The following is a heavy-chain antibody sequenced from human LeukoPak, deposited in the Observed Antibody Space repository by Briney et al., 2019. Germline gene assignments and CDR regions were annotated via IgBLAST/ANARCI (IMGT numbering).Heavy chain of an antibody. D-gene: IGHD2-15*01. CDR3: ASPIRSYCSGGSCYSEDY. CDR2: IYYSGST. Sequence: ETLSLTCTVSGGSISSSSYYWGWIRQPPGKGLEWIGSIYYSGSTYYDPSLKSRVTISVDTSKNQFSLKLSSVTAADTAVYYCASPIRSYCSGGSCYSEDYWGQGTLVTVSS. V-gene: IGHV4-39*01. CDR1: GGSISSSSYY. J-gene: IGHJ4*02.